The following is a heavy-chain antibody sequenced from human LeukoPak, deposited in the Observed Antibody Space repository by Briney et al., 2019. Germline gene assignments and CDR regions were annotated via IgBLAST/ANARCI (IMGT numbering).Heavy chain of an antibody. CDR2: IKQDGSEK. CDR3: ARDESSGLNWFDP. J-gene: IGHJ5*02. V-gene: IGHV3-7*01. Sequence: GGSLRPSCAASGFTFSSYWMSWVRQTPGKGLEWVANIKQDGSEKYYVDSVKGRFTISRDNAKNSLYLQMNSLRAEDTAVYYCARDESSGLNWFDPWGQGTLVTVSS. CDR1: GFTFSSYW. D-gene: IGHD6-19*01.